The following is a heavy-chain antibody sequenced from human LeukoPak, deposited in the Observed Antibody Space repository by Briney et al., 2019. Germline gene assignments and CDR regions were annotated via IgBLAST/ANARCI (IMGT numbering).Heavy chain of an antibody. CDR2: INHSGST. CDR3: ARFKYYYDSSGYSKFDY. J-gene: IGHJ4*02. D-gene: IGHD3-22*01. Sequence: SETLSLTCAVYGGSFSGYYWSWIRQPPGKGLEWIGEINHSGSTNYNPSLKSRVTISVDTSKNQFSLKLSSVTAADTAVYYCARFKYYYDSSGYSKFDYWGQGTLVTVSS. V-gene: IGHV4-34*01. CDR1: GGSFSGYY.